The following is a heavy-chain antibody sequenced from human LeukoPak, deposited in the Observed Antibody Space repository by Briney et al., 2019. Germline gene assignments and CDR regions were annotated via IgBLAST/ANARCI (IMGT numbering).Heavy chain of an antibody. Sequence: GESLKIPCKGSGYSFTSYWIGWVRQMPGKGLEWMGIIFPTDSDTRYSPSFQGQVTISADKSITTAYLQWSSLKASDTAMYYCARLRARSTSCYVDYWGQGTLIAVSS. CDR2: IFPTDSDT. J-gene: IGHJ4*02. CDR1: GYSFTSYW. D-gene: IGHD2-2*01. V-gene: IGHV5-51*01. CDR3: ARLRARSTSCYVDY.